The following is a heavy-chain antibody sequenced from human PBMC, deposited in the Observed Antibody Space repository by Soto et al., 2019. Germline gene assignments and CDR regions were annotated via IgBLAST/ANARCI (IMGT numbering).Heavy chain of an antibody. Sequence: QAQLQESGPGLVRPSQTLSLSCSVSGASVTSGDYYWNWIRQTPGTGLEWLGYMHDSGTTSYNPSLKSRVTISIDTSKNQFSLRLISVTAADTALYYCARDTGLAPTVWGYWGHGTQVTVSS. V-gene: IGHV4-30-4*01. J-gene: IGHJ4*03. CDR1: GASVTSGDYY. CDR2: MHDSGTT. D-gene: IGHD7-27*01. CDR3: ARDTGLAPTVWGY.